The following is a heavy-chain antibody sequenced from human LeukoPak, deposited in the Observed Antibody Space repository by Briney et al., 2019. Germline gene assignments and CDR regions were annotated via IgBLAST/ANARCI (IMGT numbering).Heavy chain of an antibody. CDR2: INPNSGGT. CDR1: GYTFTGYY. D-gene: IGHD4-17*01. J-gene: IGHJ3*02. Sequence: GASVKVSCKTSGYTFTGYYMHWVRQAPGQGLEWMGRINPNSGGTNYAQKFQGRVTMTRDTSISTAYMELSRLRPDDTAVYYCASLGPTVTTLSGSFDIWGQGTMVTVSS. CDR3: ASLGPTVTTLSGSFDI. V-gene: IGHV1-2*06.